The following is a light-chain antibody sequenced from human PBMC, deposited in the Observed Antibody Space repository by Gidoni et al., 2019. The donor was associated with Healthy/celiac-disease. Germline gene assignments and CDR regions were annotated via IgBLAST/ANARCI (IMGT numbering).Light chain of an antibody. J-gene: IGKJ1*01. V-gene: IGKV1-33*01. Sequence: DIQMTQSPSSLSASVGDRVTITCQASQDISNYLNWYQQKPGKAPKLLFYDASNLETGVPSRFSGSGSGTDFTFTISSLQPEDIATYYCQQYDNLSSWTFGQGTKVEIK. CDR1: QDISNY. CDR3: QQYDNLSSWT. CDR2: DAS.